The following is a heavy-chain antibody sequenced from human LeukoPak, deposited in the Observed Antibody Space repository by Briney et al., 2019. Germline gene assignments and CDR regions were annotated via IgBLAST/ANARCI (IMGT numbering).Heavy chain of an antibody. D-gene: IGHD1-26*01. CDR1: GGSISSYY. CDR3: ARSVGGTQDFGS. V-gene: IGHV4-59*01. J-gene: IGHJ4*02. Sequence: SETLSLTCTVSGGSISSYYWSWIRQPPGKGLEWIGYINYSGSTKYNPSLKSRVTISVDTSKNQFSLKLNSVTTADTAVYYRARSVGGTQDFGSWGQGTLVTVSS. CDR2: INYSGST.